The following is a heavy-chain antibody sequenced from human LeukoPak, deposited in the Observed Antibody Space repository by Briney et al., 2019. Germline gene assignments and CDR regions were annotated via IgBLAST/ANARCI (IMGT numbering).Heavy chain of an antibody. J-gene: IGHJ4*02. Sequence: PSETLSLTCAVYGGSFSGYYWSWIRQPPGKGLEWIREINHSGSTNYNPSLKSRVTISVDTSKNQFSLKLSSVTAADTAVYYCARDLSGSSSFGYWGQGTLVTVSS. CDR1: GGSFSGYY. D-gene: IGHD6-6*01. CDR2: INHSGST. CDR3: ARDLSGSSSFGY. V-gene: IGHV4-34*01.